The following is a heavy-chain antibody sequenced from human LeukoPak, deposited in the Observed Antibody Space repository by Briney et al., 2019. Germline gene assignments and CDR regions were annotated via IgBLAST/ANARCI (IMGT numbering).Heavy chain of an antibody. Sequence: GGSLRLSRAASGFTFSSYSMNWVRQAPGKGLEWVSYISSSSSTIYYADSVKGRFTISRDNAKNSLYLQMNSLRAEDTAVYYCAREYLPMIVVVPNAFDIWGQGTMVTVSS. CDR1: GFTFSSYS. J-gene: IGHJ3*02. V-gene: IGHV3-48*04. CDR2: ISSSSSTI. D-gene: IGHD3-22*01. CDR3: AREYLPMIVVVPNAFDI.